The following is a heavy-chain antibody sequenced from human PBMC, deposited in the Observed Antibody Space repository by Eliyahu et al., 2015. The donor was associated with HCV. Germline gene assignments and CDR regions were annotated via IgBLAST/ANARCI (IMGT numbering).Heavy chain of an antibody. CDR2: TSGSGGST. CDR1: GFTFSSYA. CDR3: AKLESYSSSSCGFDY. Sequence: EVQLLESGGGLVQPGGSLRLSCAASGFTFSSYAMSWVRQAPGKGLXWVSSTSGSGGSTFDADSVKGRFTISRDNSKNTLYLQMNSLRVEDTAVYYCAKLESYSSSSCGFDYWGQGTLVTVSS. J-gene: IGHJ4*02. V-gene: IGHV3-23*01. D-gene: IGHD6-6*01.